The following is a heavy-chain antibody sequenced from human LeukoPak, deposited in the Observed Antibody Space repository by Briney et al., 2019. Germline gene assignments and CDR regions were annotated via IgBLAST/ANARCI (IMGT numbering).Heavy chain of an antibody. V-gene: IGHV4-59*01. D-gene: IGHD6-6*01. J-gene: IGHJ4*02. Sequence: SETLSLTCTVSGGSISSSYWSWIRQPPGKGLEWIGCIYYSGSTYYSPSLRSRVTMSVDTSKNEFSLKMNSVTAADTAVYYCARGGSSSPLDDWGQGTLVTVSS. CDR1: GGSISSSY. CDR3: ARGGSSSPLDD. CDR2: IYYSGST.